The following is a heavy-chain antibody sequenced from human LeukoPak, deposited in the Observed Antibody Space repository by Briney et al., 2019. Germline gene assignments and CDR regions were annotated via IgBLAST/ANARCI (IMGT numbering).Heavy chain of an antibody. Sequence: GGSLRLSCAASGFTFDDYGMSWVRQAPGKGLEWVSGINWNGGSTGYADSVKGRFTISRDNAKNSLYLQMNSLRAEDTALYYCARAGVCSSTSCTYDYWGQGTLVTASS. CDR1: GFTFDDYG. V-gene: IGHV3-20*04. J-gene: IGHJ4*02. CDR3: ARAGVCSSTSCTYDY. CDR2: INWNGGST. D-gene: IGHD2-2*01.